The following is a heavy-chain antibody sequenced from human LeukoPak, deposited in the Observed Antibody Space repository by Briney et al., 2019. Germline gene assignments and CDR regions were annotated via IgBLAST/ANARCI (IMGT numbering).Heavy chain of an antibody. CDR3: VRTGDIVVVPAAEGRVGWFDP. J-gene: IGHJ5*02. CDR1: GYTFTSYY. CDR2: INPSGGTT. D-gene: IGHD2-2*01. Sequence: ASVKVSCKASGYTFTSYYMHWVRQAPGQGLEWMGIINPSGGTTSYAQKFQGRVTMTRDTSTSTVYMELSSLRSEDTAVYYWVRTGDIVVVPAAEGRVGWFDPWGQGTLVTVSS. V-gene: IGHV1-46*01.